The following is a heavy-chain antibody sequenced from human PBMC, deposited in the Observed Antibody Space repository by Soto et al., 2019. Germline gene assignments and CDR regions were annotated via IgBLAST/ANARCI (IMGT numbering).Heavy chain of an antibody. CDR2: ISGSGGST. J-gene: IGHJ6*02. CDR1: GFTFSSYA. D-gene: IGHD6-19*01. V-gene: IGHV3-23*01. Sequence: GSLRLSCAASGFTFSSYAMSWVRQAPGKGLEWASAISGSGGSTYYADSVKGRFTISRDNSKNTLYLQMNSLRAEDTAVYYCAKDLSSGWPDDYYYYYGMDVWGQGTTVTVSS. CDR3: AKDLSSGWPDDYYYYYGMDV.